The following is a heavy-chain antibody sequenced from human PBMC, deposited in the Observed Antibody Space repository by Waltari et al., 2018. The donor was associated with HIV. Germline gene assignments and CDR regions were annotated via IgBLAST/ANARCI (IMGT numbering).Heavy chain of an antibody. Sequence: EVQLVESGGGLVQPGGSLRLSCAASGFTFSSYSMNWVRQAPGKGLEWVSYISSSSSTIYYADSVKGRFTISRDNAKNSLYLQMNSLRAEDTAVYYCARVDNVGLDAFDIWGQGTMVTVSS. CDR2: ISSSSSTI. V-gene: IGHV3-48*04. CDR1: GFTFSSYS. D-gene: IGHD1-1*01. J-gene: IGHJ3*02. CDR3: ARVDNVGLDAFDI.